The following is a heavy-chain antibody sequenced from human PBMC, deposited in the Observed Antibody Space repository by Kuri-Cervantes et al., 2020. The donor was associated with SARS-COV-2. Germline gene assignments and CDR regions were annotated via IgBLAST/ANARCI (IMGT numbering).Heavy chain of an antibody. CDR2: INHSGST. CDR1: GGSISSSSYY. Sequence: GSLRLSCTVSGGSISSSSYYWGWIRQPPGKGLEWIGEINHSGSTNYNPSLKSRVTISVDTSKNQFSLKLSSVTAADTAVYYCARVSVVTATFDHWGQGTLVTVSS. CDR3: ARVSVVTATFDH. J-gene: IGHJ4*02. D-gene: IGHD2-21*02. V-gene: IGHV4-39*07.